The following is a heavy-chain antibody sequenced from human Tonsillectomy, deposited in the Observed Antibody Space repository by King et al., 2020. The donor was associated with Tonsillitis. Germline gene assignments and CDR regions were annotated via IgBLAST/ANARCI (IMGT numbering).Heavy chain of an antibody. CDR1: GYSFSSYW. CDR3: ARQLPDDLWSGYDY. CDR2: IYPGDSDT. V-gene: IGHV5-51*01. Sequence: EVQLVESGAEVKKPGESLKISCEGSGYSFSSYWIGWVRQMPGKGLESMGMIYPGDSDTRYSPSFQGQVTISADKSISTAYLQWSSLKASDSAIYYCARQLPDDLWSGYDYWGQGTLVTVSS. D-gene: IGHD3-3*01. J-gene: IGHJ4*02.